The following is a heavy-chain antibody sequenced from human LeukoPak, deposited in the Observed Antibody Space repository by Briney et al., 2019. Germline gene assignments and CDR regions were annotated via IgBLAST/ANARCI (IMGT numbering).Heavy chain of an antibody. V-gene: IGHV3-7*04. D-gene: IGHD6-13*01. CDR1: GFTFSNYW. Sequence: PGGSLRLSCAASGFTFSNYWMTWVRQAPGKGLEWVANIKGDGSETSCVGSVRGRYIISRDNAKNSLYLQMNSLRAEDTAVYYCARWGYSSSWYYVDSWGQGTLVTVSS. CDR2: IKGDGSET. J-gene: IGHJ4*02. CDR3: ARWGYSSSWYYVDS.